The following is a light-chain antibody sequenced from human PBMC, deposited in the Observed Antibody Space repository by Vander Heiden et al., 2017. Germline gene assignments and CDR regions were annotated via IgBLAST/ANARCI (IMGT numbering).Light chain of an antibody. CDR3: QQRTNWLST. V-gene: IGKV3-11*01. Sequence: EIVLTQSPATLSLSPGERATLSCRASQSVSTYLAWYQQKPGQAPRLLIYDVSNRAPGIPARFSVSGSGTDFTLTISSLEPEDFAVYYCQQRTNWLSTFGGGTKVE. J-gene: IGKJ4*01. CDR2: DVS. CDR1: QSVSTY.